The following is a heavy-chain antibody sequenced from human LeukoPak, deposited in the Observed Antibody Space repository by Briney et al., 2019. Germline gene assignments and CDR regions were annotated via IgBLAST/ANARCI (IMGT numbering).Heavy chain of an antibody. CDR2: INPNSGGT. J-gene: IGHJ6*03. CDR1: GYTFTGYY. Sequence: GASVKVSCKASGYTFTGYYMHWVRQAPGQGLEWMGWINPNSGGTNYAQKFQGRVTMTRDTSISTAYMELSRLRSDDTAVYYCATHHDYTYHASTRAYYYYYMDVWGKGTTVTVSS. CDR3: ATHHDYTYHASTRAYYYYYMDV. V-gene: IGHV1-2*02. D-gene: IGHD4-11*01.